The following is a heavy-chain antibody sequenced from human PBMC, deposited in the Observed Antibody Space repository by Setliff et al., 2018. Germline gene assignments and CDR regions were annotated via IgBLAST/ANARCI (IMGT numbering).Heavy chain of an antibody. Sequence: SETLSLTCTVSGQFISDGYYWGWIRQPPGKGLEWIGSIYYDGRTFYKPSLESRLTISADTSKNQLSLTLNSVTAADTAVYYCARGSRQLTIFGVVFKTNYYFMDVWGKGTAVTVSS. CDR3: ARGSRQLTIFGVVFKTNYYFMDV. CDR2: IYYDGRT. D-gene: IGHD3-3*01. V-gene: IGHV4-38-2*02. CDR1: GQFISDGYY. J-gene: IGHJ6*03.